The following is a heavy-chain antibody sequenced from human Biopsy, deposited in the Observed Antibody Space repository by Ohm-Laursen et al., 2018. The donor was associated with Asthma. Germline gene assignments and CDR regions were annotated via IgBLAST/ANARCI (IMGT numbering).Heavy chain of an antibody. Sequence: SSVKVSCKASGGTFSSYAISWVRQAPGQGLEWMGGIIPIFGIANYAQKFQGRVTITADKSTSTAYMELSSLRSEDTAVYYCAREMRAGRGNAFDIWGQGTMVTVFS. CDR2: IIPIFGIA. J-gene: IGHJ3*02. CDR1: GGTFSSYA. V-gene: IGHV1-69*17. D-gene: IGHD6-19*01. CDR3: AREMRAGRGNAFDI.